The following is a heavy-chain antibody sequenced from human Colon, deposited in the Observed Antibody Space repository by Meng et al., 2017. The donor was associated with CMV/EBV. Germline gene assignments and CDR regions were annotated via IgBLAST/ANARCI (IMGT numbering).Heavy chain of an antibody. V-gene: IGHV5-51*01. J-gene: IGHJ5*02. CDR2: IYPGDSDT. D-gene: IGHD2-15*01. CDR3: ARRRADQFGGLSNWFDP. Sequence: GGSLRLSCKGSGYNFRTYWIAWVRQMPGKGLEWMGMIYPGDSDTRYSPSFQGQVTISVDSYSSTAYLQWSSLKASDTAMYYCARRRADQFGGLSNWFDPWGQGTLVTVSS. CDR1: GYNFRTYW.